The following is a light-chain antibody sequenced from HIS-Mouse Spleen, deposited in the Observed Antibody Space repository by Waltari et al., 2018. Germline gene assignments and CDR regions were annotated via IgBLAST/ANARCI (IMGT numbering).Light chain of an antibody. CDR2: WAS. V-gene: IGKV4-1*01. J-gene: IGKJ2*01. CDR3: QQYYSTPYT. CDR1: QSVLYSSNNKNY. Sequence: DIVMTQSPDSLAVSLGERATINCKSSQSVLYSSNNKNYLAWYQQQPGQTPKLLIYWASTRESGVPDRFSGSGSGTDFTLTISSLQAEDVAVYYCQQYYSTPYTFGQGTKLEIK.